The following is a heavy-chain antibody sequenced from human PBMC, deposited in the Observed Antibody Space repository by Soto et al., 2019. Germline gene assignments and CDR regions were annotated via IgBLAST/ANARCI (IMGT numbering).Heavy chain of an antibody. CDR1: GFTFTSYW. CDR3: ARDDANRYCSGTTCYGYIEY. CDR2: IKQHGIER. V-gene: IGHV3-7*01. D-gene: IGHD2-2*01. Sequence: GGSLRLSCEASGFTFTSYWLTWVRQAPGNGLEWVANIKQHGIERYYVDSVKGRFTISRDNDRNSLYLEMNSLRAEDTAVYYCARDDANRYCSGTTCYGYIEYWGQGTLVTVSS. J-gene: IGHJ4*02.